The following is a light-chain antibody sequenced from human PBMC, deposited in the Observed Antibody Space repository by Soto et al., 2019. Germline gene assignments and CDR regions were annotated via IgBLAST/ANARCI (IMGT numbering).Light chain of an antibody. CDR3: QQYDRSPRT. CDR1: QIVDDNY. CDR2: GAS. Sequence: EIVLTQSPGTLSLAPGERATLSCRASQIVDDNYFTWYQQRPGQAPRALFYGASNRATGIPDRVIGNGSGTDFTLTTSSLEPEDFAMYYCQQYDRSPRTFGQGTRVEI. J-gene: IGKJ1*01. V-gene: IGKV3-20*01.